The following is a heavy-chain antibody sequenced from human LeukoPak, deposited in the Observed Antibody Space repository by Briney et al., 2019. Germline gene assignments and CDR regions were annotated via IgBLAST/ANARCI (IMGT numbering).Heavy chain of an antibody. D-gene: IGHD3-10*01. Sequence: GESLRLSCAASGFTFSSSWMHWVRQAPGKGLIWVSRMNSDGRTTTYADSVKGRFTISRDNSKNTVYLQMNSLRVDDTAVYYCARAGTYASGSYFGQWGQGTLVTVSS. CDR2: MNSDGRTT. CDR3: ARAGTYASGSYFGQ. V-gene: IGHV3-74*01. CDR1: GFTFSSSW. J-gene: IGHJ4*02.